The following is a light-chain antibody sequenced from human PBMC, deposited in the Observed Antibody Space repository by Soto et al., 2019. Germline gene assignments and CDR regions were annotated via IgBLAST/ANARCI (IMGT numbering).Light chain of an antibody. V-gene: IGKV1-33*01. CDR2: DAS. CDR3: QQYENLPT. CDR1: QSINIY. Sequence: DIQMTQSPSSLSASVGDRVTITCRASQSINIYLSWYQQKPGRAPKLLIYDASNLEAGVPSRFRGSGSGTDFTFTISRLQPEDIATYYCQQYENLPTFGQGTRLEIK. J-gene: IGKJ5*01.